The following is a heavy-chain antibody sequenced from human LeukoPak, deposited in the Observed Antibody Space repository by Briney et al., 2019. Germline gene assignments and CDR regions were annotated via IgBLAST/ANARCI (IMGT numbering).Heavy chain of an antibody. V-gene: IGHV1-8*01. D-gene: IGHD3-10*01. CDR1: GYTFTSYD. J-gene: IGHJ6*02. CDR3: ARGIYGSGSYYYYYYYGMDV. Sequence: ASVKVSCKASGYTFTSYDINWVRRATGQGLEWMGWMNPNSGNTGYAQKFQGRDTMTRNTSISTAYMELSSLRSEDTAVYYCARGIYGSGSYYYYYYYGMDVWGQGTTVTVSS. CDR2: MNPNSGNT.